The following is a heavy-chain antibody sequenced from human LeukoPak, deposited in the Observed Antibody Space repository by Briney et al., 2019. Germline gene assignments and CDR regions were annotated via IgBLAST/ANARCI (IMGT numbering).Heavy chain of an antibody. CDR1: GGTFSSYA. J-gene: IGHJ4*02. CDR2: IIPILGIA. Sequence: ASVKVSCKASGGTFSSYAISWVRQAPGQGLEWMGRIIPILGIANYAQKFQGRVTITADKSTSTAYMELSSLRSEGTAVYYCARTKLEGPFDYWGQGTLVTVSS. CDR3: ARTKLEGPFDY. V-gene: IGHV1-69*04. D-gene: IGHD1-1*01.